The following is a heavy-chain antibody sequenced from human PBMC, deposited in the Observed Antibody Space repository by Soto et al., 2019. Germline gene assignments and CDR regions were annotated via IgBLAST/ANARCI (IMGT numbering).Heavy chain of an antibody. CDR3: AKVSGNSYAWFDY. CDR1: GFTFSSYV. J-gene: IGHJ4*02. Sequence: GGSLRLSCAASGFTFSSYVMSWVRQAPGKGLEWVSGMSGSGGSTYYADSVKGRFTISRDNSKNTLFLQMNSLRADDTATYYCAKVSGNSYAWFDYWGQGTLVTVSS. CDR2: MSGSGGST. D-gene: IGHD5-18*01. V-gene: IGHV3-23*01.